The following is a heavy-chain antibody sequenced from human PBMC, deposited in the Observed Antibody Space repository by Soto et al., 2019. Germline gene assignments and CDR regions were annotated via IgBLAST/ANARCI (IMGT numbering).Heavy chain of an antibody. Sequence: QVQLVQSGAEVKKPGSSVKVSCKASGGTFISYAISWVRQAPGQGLEWMGGIIPIFGTANYAQKFQGRVTITADESTSTAYMELSSLRSEDTAVYYCARSFGSGSYSPPYFDYWGQGTLVTVSS. J-gene: IGHJ4*02. D-gene: IGHD3-10*01. CDR3: ARSFGSGSYSPPYFDY. CDR1: GGTFISYA. V-gene: IGHV1-69*01. CDR2: IIPIFGTA.